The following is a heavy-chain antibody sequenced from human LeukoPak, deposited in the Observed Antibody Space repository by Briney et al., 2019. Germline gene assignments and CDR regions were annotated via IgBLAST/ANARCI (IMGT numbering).Heavy chain of an antibody. CDR2: THTSGST. CDR3: ARPTTDDYGDYVIDY. J-gene: IGHJ4*02. D-gene: IGHD4-17*01. V-gene: IGHV4-4*07. Sequence: PSETLSLTCTFSGGSITSYYWSWIRQPAGKGLEWIGRTHTSGSTNYNPSLKSRVTMSVDTSKNQFSLKLSSVTAADTAVYYCARPTTDDYGDYVIDYWGQGTLVTVSS. CDR1: GGSITSYY.